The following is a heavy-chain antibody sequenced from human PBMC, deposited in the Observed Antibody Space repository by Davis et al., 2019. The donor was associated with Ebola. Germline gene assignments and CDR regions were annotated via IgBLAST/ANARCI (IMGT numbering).Heavy chain of an antibody. CDR3: ARDSSWYYFDY. Sequence: SVKVSCKASGYTFTSYDINWVRQAPGQGLEWMGRIIPILGIANYAQKFQGRVTITADKSTSTAYMELRSLRSDDTAVYYCARDSSWYYFDYWGQGTLVTVSS. D-gene: IGHD6-13*01. J-gene: IGHJ4*02. CDR2: IIPILGIA. V-gene: IGHV1-69*04. CDR1: GYTFTSYD.